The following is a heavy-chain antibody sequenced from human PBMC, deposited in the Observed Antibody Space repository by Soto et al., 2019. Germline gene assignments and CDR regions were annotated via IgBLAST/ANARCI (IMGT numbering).Heavy chain of an antibody. V-gene: IGHV4-31*03. D-gene: IGHD3-22*01. CDR3: ARRDTNGYYTY. J-gene: IGHJ4*02. CDR1: GGSISSSSYY. CDR2: IYYSGNT. Sequence: PSETLSLTCTVSGGSISSSSYYWGWIRQHPGKGLEWIGYIYYSGNTYYNPSLKSRITMSVDTSKDQFSLKLSSVTAADAALYYCARRDTNGYYTYWGQGTPVTVSS.